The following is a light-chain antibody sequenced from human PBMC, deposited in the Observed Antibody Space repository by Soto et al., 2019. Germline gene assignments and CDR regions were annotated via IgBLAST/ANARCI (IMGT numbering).Light chain of an antibody. CDR2: DAA. CDR1: QSINTY. Sequence: EIVLTQSPATLSLSPGEKATLSCRASQSINTYLGWYQQKPGQAPRLLIYDAANRATGVPARFSGSGSGTDFTLTITSIEPEDFAVYYCQHRFNWPLTFGAGTKVEI. V-gene: IGKV3-11*01. CDR3: QHRFNWPLT. J-gene: IGKJ4*01.